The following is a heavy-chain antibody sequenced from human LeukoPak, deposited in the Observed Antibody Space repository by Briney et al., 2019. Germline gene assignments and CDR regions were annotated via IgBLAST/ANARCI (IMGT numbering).Heavy chain of an antibody. CDR2: IRSKANNYAT. CDR3: TSGVGYSSGWYFDY. J-gene: IGHJ4*02. CDR1: GFTFSSYW. V-gene: IGHV3-73*01. D-gene: IGHD6-19*01. Sequence: PGGSLRLSCAASGFTFSSYWMSWVRQASGKGLEWVGRIRSKANNYATAYAASVKGRFTISRDDSKNTAYLQMNSLKTEDTAVYYCTSGVGYSSGWYFDYWGQGTLVTVSS.